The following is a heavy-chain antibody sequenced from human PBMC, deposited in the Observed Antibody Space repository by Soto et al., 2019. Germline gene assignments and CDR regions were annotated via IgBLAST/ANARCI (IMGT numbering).Heavy chain of an antibody. CDR1: GITFDDYA. J-gene: IGHJ4*02. Sequence: EVQLVESGGGLVQPGRCLRVSCVASGITFDDYAMHWVRQAPGKGLEWVSGISWNSNSIGYADSVKGRFTISRDNAKNSLYLQMNSLRPEDTAFYYCAKDKYVVWSGYYDYWGQGILVTVSS. CDR2: ISWNSNSI. V-gene: IGHV3-9*01. D-gene: IGHD3-3*01. CDR3: AKDKYVVWSGYYDY.